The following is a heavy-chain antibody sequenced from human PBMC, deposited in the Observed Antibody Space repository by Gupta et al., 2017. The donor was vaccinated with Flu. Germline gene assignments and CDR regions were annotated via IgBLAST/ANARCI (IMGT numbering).Heavy chain of an antibody. Sequence: QVQLQQSGPGLVKPSQTLSLTRAISGDRVSSNSAAWNWIRQSPSIGLEWLGKTYYRHKWYNDYAVSGKSRITIDPDTSKNQFSLQLNSATHADTAVYYCARGAYIGSVYAFDIWGQGTMVTVSS. J-gene: IGHJ3*02. CDR1: GDRVSSNSAA. CDR3: ARGAYIGSVYAFDI. CDR2: TYYRHKWYN. D-gene: IGHD5-12*01. V-gene: IGHV6-1*01.